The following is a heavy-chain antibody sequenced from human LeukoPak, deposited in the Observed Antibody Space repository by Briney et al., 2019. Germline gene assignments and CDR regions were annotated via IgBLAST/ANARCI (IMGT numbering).Heavy chain of an antibody. V-gene: IGHV3-30*03. CDR3: ARPSSSWYLDY. CDR1: GFTFSSYG. D-gene: IGHD6-13*01. CDR2: ISYDGSNK. J-gene: IGHJ4*02. Sequence: GGSLRLSCAASGFTFSSYGTHWVRQAPGKGLEWVAVISYDGSNKYYADSVKGRFTISRDNSKNTLYLQMNSLRADDTAVYYCARPSSSWYLDYWGQGTLVTVSS.